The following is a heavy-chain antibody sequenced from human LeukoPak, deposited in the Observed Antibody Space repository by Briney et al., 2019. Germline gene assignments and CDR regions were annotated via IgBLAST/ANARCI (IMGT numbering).Heavy chain of an antibody. V-gene: IGHV4-34*01. D-gene: IGHD3-22*01. CDR1: GGSFSGYY. J-gene: IGHJ3*02. Sequence: PSETLSLTCAVYGGSFSGYYWSWIRQPLGKGLEWIGEINHSGSTNYNPSLKSRVTISVDTSKNQFSLKLSSVTAADTAVYYCASPSSGYYSYDAFDIWGQGTMVTVSS. CDR2: INHSGST. CDR3: ASPSSGYYSYDAFDI.